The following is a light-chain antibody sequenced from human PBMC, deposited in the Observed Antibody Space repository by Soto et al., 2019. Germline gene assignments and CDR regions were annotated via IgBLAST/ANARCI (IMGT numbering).Light chain of an antibody. V-gene: IGLV2-14*01. Sequence: QSALTQPASVSGSPGXSXXISCTGTSSDVGGHNFVSWFQQHPGKDPKLMIYEVTNRPSGVSDRFSGSKSGNTASLTISGLQAEDEADYYCNSYTSTFTCVFRGGTKVTVL. CDR3: NSYTSTFTCV. CDR1: SSDVGGHNF. J-gene: IGLJ2*01. CDR2: EVT.